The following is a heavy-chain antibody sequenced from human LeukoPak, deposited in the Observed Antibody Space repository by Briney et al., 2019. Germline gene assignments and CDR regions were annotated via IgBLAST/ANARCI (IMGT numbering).Heavy chain of an antibody. D-gene: IGHD2-2*02. Sequence: GGSLRLSCAASGFTFSNYWMSWVRQAPGKGLVWVSRINSDGSSTSYADSVKGRFTISRDNAKNTLYLQMSSLRAEDTAVYYCARAGPNTSGYYYYMDVWGKGATVTVSS. CDR3: ARAGPNTSGYYYYMDV. CDR1: GFTFSNYW. CDR2: INSDGSST. V-gene: IGHV3-74*01. J-gene: IGHJ6*03.